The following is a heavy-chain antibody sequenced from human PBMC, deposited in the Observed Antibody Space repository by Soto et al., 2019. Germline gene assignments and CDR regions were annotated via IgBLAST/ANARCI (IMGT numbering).Heavy chain of an antibody. CDR2: IYYSGST. Sequence: QLHLRESGPGLVKPSETLSLTCTVSGGSITSSSYYWGWIRQPPGKGLEWIGSIYYSGSTHYIPSLKSRVTISVDTSKKQFSLKLSSVTAADTAVYYCATQEVGGTYVYTFDPWGQGTLVTVSS. V-gene: IGHV4-39*01. CDR1: GGSITSSSYY. J-gene: IGHJ5*02. D-gene: IGHD1-26*01. CDR3: ATQEVGGTYVYTFDP.